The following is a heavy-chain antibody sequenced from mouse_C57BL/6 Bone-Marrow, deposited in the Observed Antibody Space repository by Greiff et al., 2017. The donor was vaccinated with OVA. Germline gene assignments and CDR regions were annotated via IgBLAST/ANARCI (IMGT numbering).Heavy chain of an antibody. CDR1: GFTFSSYA. J-gene: IGHJ3*01. V-gene: IGHV5-4*01. CDR3: ARDLRVAY. Sequence: EVQRVESGGGLVKPGGSLKLSCAASGFTFSSYAMSWVRQTPEKRLEWVATISDGGSYTYYPDNVKGRFTISRDNAKNNLYLQMSHLKSEDTAMYYCARDLRVAYWGQGTLVTVSA. CDR2: ISDGGSYT.